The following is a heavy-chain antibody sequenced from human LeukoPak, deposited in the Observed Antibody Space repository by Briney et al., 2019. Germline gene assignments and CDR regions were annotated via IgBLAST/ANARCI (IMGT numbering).Heavy chain of an antibody. Sequence: SDTLSLTCAVSNYSITSGYFWGWIRQPPGKGLEWIASIYHSGTTYYHPSLRNRVTLFVDTSKNQFPLKLTSLTAADTAVYYCARDGVFHDSDGYSFDYWGQGTLVTVSS. CDR3: ARDGVFHDSDGYSFDY. D-gene: IGHD3-22*01. V-gene: IGHV4-38-2*02. J-gene: IGHJ4*02. CDR1: NYSITSGYF. CDR2: IYHSGTT.